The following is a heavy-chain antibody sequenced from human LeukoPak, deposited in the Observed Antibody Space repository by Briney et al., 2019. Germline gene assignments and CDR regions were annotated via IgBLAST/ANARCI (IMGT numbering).Heavy chain of an antibody. CDR3: AKDRDGYNPYYGMDV. J-gene: IGHJ6*02. CDR1: GFTFSSYG. D-gene: IGHD5-24*01. Sequence: PGGSLRLSCAASGFTFSSYGMHWVRQAPGKGLEWVAVISYDGSNKYYADSVKGRFTISRDNSKNTLYLQMNSLRAEDTAVYYCAKDRDGYNPYYGMDVWGQGTTVTVSS. CDR2: ISYDGSNK. V-gene: IGHV3-30*18.